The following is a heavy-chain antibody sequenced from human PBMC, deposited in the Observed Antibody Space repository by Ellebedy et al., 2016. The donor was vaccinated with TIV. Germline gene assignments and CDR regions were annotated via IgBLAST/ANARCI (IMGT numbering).Heavy chain of an antibody. CDR2: ISYDGSSK. D-gene: IGHD1-20*01. J-gene: IGHJ4*02. CDR3: AKYLTGWQVDY. Sequence: GESLKISCAASGFTFNSYAMHSVRQAPGKGLECVAVISYDGSSKYYADSVKGRFTISRDNSKNTLYLQMNSLRAEETAVYYCAKYLTGWQVDYWGQGTLVTVSS. V-gene: IGHV3-30-3*02. CDR1: GFTFNSYA.